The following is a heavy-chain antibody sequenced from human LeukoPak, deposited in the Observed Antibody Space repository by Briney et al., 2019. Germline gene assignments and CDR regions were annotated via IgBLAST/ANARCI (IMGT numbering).Heavy chain of an antibody. CDR1: GHSISSYH. CDR3: ARDRGSLDYYYGMDV. CDR2: IYYSGST. V-gene: IGHV4-59*01. J-gene: IGHJ6*02. Sequence: PSETLSLPCTVSGHSISSYHWRWIRQPPGKGLEWLGYIYYSGSTNYNPSLKSRVTISVETNKNQCSLKMSSVTAADTAVYYCARDRGSLDYYYGMDVWGQGTTVTVSS. D-gene: IGHD3-16*01.